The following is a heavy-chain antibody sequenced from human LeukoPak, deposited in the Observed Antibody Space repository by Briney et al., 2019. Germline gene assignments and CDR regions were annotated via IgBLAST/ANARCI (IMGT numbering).Heavy chain of an antibody. D-gene: IGHD2-2*01. CDR3: ARQKYRSGPSCFVVTDPFEY. CDR2: IYPSDSDT. J-gene: IGHJ4*02. CDR1: GYIFASYW. Sequence: GESLKISCKAAGYIFASYWIGWVRQMPGKGLEWMGIIYPSDSDTRYSPSFQGQVTFSVDQSTDTAFLQWSSLRASDSAIYYCARQKYRSGPSCFVVTDPFEYWGQGTQVIVSS. V-gene: IGHV5-51*01.